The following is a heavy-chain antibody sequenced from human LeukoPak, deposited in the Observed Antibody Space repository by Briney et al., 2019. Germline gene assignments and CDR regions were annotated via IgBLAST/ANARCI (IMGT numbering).Heavy chain of an antibody. J-gene: IGHJ4*02. CDR3: AAWLRDNGVAFDY. CDR1: GGSFSGYY. CDR2: INHSGST. D-gene: IGHD5-12*01. Sequence: SETLSLTCAVYGGSFSGYYWSWIRQPPGKGLEWIGEINHSGSTNYNPSLKSRVTISVDTSKNQFSLKLSSVTAADTAVYYSAAWLRDNGVAFDYWGQGTLVTVSS. V-gene: IGHV4-34*01.